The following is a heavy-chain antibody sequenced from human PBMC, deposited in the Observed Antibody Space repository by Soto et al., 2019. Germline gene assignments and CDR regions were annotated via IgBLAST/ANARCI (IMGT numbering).Heavy chain of an antibody. CDR1: GFTFSDYW. CDR3: ARGVRNYYGVDV. J-gene: IGHJ6*02. CDR2: IKFDGGIT. V-gene: IGHV3-74*01. Sequence: EVQLVESGGGLVQPGGSLRLSCVASGFTFSDYWMHWVRQAPGKGRVWVSRIKFDGGITSHADSVKGRFTISRDNARNTVHLQMNSLRAEDTGVYFCARGVRNYYGVDVWGQGTTVTVSS. D-gene: IGHD2-2*01.